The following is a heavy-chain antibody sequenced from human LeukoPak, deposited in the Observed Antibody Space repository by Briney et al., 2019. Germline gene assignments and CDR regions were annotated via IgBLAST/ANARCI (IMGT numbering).Heavy chain of an antibody. Sequence: SETLSLTCTVSGGSISSYYWSWIRQPPGKGLEWIGYIYYSGSTNYNPSLKSRVTISVDTSKNQFSLKLSSVTAADTAVYYCAREGYHDAFDIWGQGTMVTVSS. CDR2: IYYSGST. D-gene: IGHD5-18*01. V-gene: IGHV4-59*01. CDR1: GGSISSYY. CDR3: AREGYHDAFDI. J-gene: IGHJ3*02.